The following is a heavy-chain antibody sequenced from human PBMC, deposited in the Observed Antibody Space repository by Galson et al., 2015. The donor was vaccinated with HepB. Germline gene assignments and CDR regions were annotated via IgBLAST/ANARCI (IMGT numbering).Heavy chain of an antibody. J-gene: IGHJ4*02. CDR1: GFTFTSYA. CDR3: ARAIRDADMIKGAFDN. CDR2: ISYDGRNE. D-gene: IGHD3-16*01. V-gene: IGHV3-30*04. Sequence: SLRLSCAASGFTFTSYAIHWVRQAPGKGLEWVAVISYDGRNEYFADSVKGRFTISRDNSKNTVYLQMNSLGAEDTAVYYCARAIRDADMIKGAFDNWGQGTLVTVSS.